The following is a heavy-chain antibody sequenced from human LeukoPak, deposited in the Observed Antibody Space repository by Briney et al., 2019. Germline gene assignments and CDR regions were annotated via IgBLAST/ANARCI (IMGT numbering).Heavy chain of an antibody. CDR2: IYYSGST. Sequence: SETLSLTCTVSDGSISSSSYYWGWIRQPPGKGLEWIGSIYYSGSTYYSPSLKSRVAISVDTSRNRFSLKLSSVTAADTAMYYCARDNQWLNAFDIWGQGTMVTVSS. J-gene: IGHJ3*02. CDR1: DGSISSSSYY. V-gene: IGHV4-39*07. D-gene: IGHD3-22*01. CDR3: ARDNQWLNAFDI.